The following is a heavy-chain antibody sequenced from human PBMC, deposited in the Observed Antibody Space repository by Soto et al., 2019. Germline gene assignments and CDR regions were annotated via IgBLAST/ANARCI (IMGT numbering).Heavy chain of an antibody. J-gene: IGHJ4*02. CDR1: GFTFSSYG. CDR3: ARVRPGSYGSGDDGRYYFDS. D-gene: IGHD3-10*01. Sequence: QVQLVESGGGVVQPGRSLRLSCAASGFTFSSYGMHWVRQAPGKGLEWVAVIWYDGSNKYYADSVKGRFTISRDNSKNTLYLQMNSLRAEDTAVYYCARVRPGSYGSGDDGRYYFDSWGQGTLVTVSS. CDR2: IWYDGSNK. V-gene: IGHV3-33*01.